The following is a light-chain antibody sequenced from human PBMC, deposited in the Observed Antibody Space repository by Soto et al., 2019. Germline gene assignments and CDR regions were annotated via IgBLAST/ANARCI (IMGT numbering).Light chain of an antibody. CDR3: SSYADNNNLL. Sequence: QSALTQPPSASGSHGQSVTISCTGTSSDVGGYNYVSWYQQHPGKAPKLMIYEVSKRPSGVPDRFSGSKSGNTASLTVFGLQAEDEADYYCSSYADNNNLLFGGGTKLTVL. CDR2: EVS. CDR1: SSDVGGYNY. J-gene: IGLJ2*01. V-gene: IGLV2-8*01.